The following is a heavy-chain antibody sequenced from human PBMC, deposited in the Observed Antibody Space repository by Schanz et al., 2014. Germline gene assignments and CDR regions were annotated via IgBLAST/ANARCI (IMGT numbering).Heavy chain of an antibody. CDR1: GFTFSSYG. V-gene: IGHV3-30*18. CDR3: AKAEYDILTDSYSRLDP. J-gene: IGHJ5*02. D-gene: IGHD3-9*01. Sequence: QVQLVESGGGVVQFGRSLRLSCVASGFTFSSYGMHWVRQAPGKGLEWVAAMSYDGSIKYYGDSVKGRFTISRDNSKNTLYLHMNTLRSDDTAVYYCAKAEYDILTDSYSRLDPWGQGTLXTVSS. CDR2: MSYDGSIK.